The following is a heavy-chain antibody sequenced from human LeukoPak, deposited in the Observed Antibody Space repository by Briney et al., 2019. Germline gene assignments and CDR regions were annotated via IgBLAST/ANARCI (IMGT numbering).Heavy chain of an antibody. D-gene: IGHD3-10*01. Sequence: GGSLRLSCAASGFTFSSYAMSWVRQPPGKGLEWVSVIYSGHVTAYADSVKDRFIISRDNAQNTLSLQMSRLTTEDTAVYYCAKGKPVGRRSPWFGDDYLDVWGKGTTVTVSS. CDR1: GFTFSSYA. V-gene: IGHV3-66*01. J-gene: IGHJ6*03. CDR2: IYSGHVT. CDR3: AKGKPVGRRSPWFGDDYLDV.